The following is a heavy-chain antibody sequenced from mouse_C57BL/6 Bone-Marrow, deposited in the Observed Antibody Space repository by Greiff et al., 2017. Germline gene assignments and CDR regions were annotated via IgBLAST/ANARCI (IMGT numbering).Heavy chain of an antibody. CDR2: IHPNSGST. Sequence: VKLQQPGAELVKPGASVKLSCKASGYTFTSYWMHWVKQRPGQGLEWIGMIHPNSGSTNYNEKFKSKATLTVDKSSSTAYMQLSSLTSEDSAVYYCARGGGDYGNYDFAYWGQGTLVTVSA. D-gene: IGHD2-1*01. J-gene: IGHJ3*01. CDR1: GYTFTSYW. V-gene: IGHV1-64*01. CDR3: ARGGGDYGNYDFAY.